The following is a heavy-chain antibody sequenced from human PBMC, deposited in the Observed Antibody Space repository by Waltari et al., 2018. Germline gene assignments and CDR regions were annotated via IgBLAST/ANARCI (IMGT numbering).Heavy chain of an antibody. Sequence: EVQLVESGGGLVQPGGSLRLSCAASGFTVRSNYMRWVRQAPGKGLEWVSVIYSGGSTYYADSVKGRFTISRDNSKNTLYLQMNSLRAEDTAVYYCARDLDTADDYWGQGTLVTVSS. D-gene: IGHD5-18*01. CDR3: ARDLDTADDY. J-gene: IGHJ4*02. CDR2: IYSGGST. V-gene: IGHV3-66*02. CDR1: GFTVRSNY.